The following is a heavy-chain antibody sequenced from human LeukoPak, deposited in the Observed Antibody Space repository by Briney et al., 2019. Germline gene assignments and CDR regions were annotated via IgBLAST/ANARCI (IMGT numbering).Heavy chain of an antibody. V-gene: IGHV4-39*01. Sequence: PSETLSLTCTVSGGSISSSSYYWGWIRQPPGKGLEWIGSIYYSGSSYYSPSLKSRVTISVHTSKNQFSLKLSSVTAADTAVYYCARHVDTATDYFDYWGQGTLVTVSS. CDR3: ARHVDTATDYFDY. CDR2: IYYSGSS. CDR1: GGSISSSSYY. D-gene: IGHD5-18*01. J-gene: IGHJ4*02.